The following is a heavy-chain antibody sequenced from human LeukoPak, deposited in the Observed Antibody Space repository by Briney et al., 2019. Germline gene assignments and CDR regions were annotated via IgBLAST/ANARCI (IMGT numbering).Heavy chain of an antibody. D-gene: IGHD6-13*01. CDR2: INQDGSEK. V-gene: IGHV3-7*01. J-gene: IGHJ1*01. CDR3: ARESTAGYNSSWYGFRN. CDR1: GFTFSGYW. Sequence: GGSLRLSCAASGFTFSGYWMSWVRQAPGKGLEWVANINQDGSEKYYVDSVKGRFTISRDDAKNSLFLQMGSLRVEDTAVYYCARESTAGYNSSWYGFRNWGQGTLVSVSS.